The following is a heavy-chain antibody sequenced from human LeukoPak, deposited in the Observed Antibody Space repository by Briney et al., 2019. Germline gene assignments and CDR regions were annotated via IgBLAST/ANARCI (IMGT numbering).Heavy chain of an antibody. CDR1: GFTFSSYA. D-gene: IGHD5-24*01. CDR3: AKQIRDGFNYFDY. V-gene: IGHV3-30*07. J-gene: IGHJ4*02. Sequence: GRSLRLSCAASGFTFSSYAMHWVRQAPGKGLEWVAVISYDGSNKYYADSVKGRFTISRDNSKNTLFLQMNSLRAEDTALYYCAKQIRDGFNYFDYWGQGTLVTVSS. CDR2: ISYDGSNK.